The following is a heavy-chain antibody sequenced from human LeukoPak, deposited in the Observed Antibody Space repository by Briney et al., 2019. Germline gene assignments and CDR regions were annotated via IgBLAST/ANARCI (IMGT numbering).Heavy chain of an antibody. CDR2: ISGSGGST. D-gene: IGHD3-22*01. J-gene: IGHJ4*02. V-gene: IGHV3-23*01. CDR3: AEMTYYYDSYFDY. Sequence: GGSLRLSCAASGFTFSSYAMSWVRQAPGKGLEWVSAISGSGGSTYYADSVKGRFTISRDNSKNTLYLQMNSLRAEDTAVYYCAEMTYYYDSYFDYWGQGTLVTVSS. CDR1: GFTFSSYA.